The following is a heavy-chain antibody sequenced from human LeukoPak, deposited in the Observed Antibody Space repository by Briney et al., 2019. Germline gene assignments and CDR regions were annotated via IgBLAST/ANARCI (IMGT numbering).Heavy chain of an antibody. CDR1: GFTFSNYA. D-gene: IGHD3-9*01. CDR2: ISGGAGTT. J-gene: IGHJ4*02. Sequence: GGSLRLSCAPSGFTFSNYAFSWVRQAPGKGLEWVSAISGGAGTTYYADSVKGRFTISRDNSKNTLYLQMSSLRAEDTAVYYCAKSSYDILAGCYYFDYWGQGALVTVSS. V-gene: IGHV3-23*01. CDR3: AKSSYDILAGCYYFDY.